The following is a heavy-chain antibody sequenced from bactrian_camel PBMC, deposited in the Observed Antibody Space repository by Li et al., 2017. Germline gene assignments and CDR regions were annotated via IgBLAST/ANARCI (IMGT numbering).Heavy chain of an antibody. D-gene: IGHD3*01. CDR1: GYIYSNYC. J-gene: IGHJ4*01. CDR3: AAERSASDCYPDSWSRVIAYTY. V-gene: IGHV3S53*01. Sequence: HVQLVESGGGSVQAGGSLRLTCAGSGYIYSNYCKGWFRQAPGKEREKVAVIDDDGSTSYADSVEGRFTISKDKTGNTLYLQMSELKPADTAMYYCAAERSASDCYPDSWSRVIAYTYWGQGTQVTVS. CDR2: IDDDGST.